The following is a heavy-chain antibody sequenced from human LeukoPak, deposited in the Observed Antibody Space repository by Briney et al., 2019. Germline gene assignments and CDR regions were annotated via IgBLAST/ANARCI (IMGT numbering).Heavy chain of an antibody. CDR3: ARGVYGSGSYLIY. J-gene: IGHJ4*02. D-gene: IGHD3-10*01. CDR2: IYHSGST. Sequence: PSETLSLTCTVSGYSISSGYYWGWIRQPPGKGLEWIGSIYHSGSTYYNPSLKSRVTISVDTSKNQFSLKLSSVTAADTAVYYCARGVYGSGSYLIYWGQGTLVTVSS. CDR1: GYSISSGYY. V-gene: IGHV4-38-2*02.